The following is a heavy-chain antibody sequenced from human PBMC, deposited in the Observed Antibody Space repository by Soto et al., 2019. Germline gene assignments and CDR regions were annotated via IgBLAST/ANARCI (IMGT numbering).Heavy chain of an antibody. J-gene: IGHJ5*02. CDR2: IIHIFGTA. Sequence: QVQLVQSGAEVKKPGSSVKVSCKASGGTFSSYSISWVRQPPGQGLEWMGGIIHIFGTANYAQKFQGRVTITAEDSTSTDYMELSSLRSEDTAVYYCAGDRGSYLENNWFDPWGQGTLVTVSS. D-gene: IGHD1-26*01. V-gene: IGHV1-69*01. CDR1: GGTFSSYS. CDR3: AGDRGSYLENNWFDP.